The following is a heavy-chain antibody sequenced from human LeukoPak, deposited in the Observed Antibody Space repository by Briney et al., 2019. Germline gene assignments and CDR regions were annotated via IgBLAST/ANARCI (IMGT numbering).Heavy chain of an antibody. Sequence: ASVKVSCKASGYTFTSYYMHWVRQAPGQGLEWMGIINPSGGSTSYAQKLQGRVTMTTDTSTSTAYMELRSLRSDDTAVYHCARFVGYDSSGYYYAYYFDYWGQGTLVTVSS. CDR3: ARFVGYDSSGYYYAYYFDY. CDR2: INPSGGST. J-gene: IGHJ4*02. V-gene: IGHV1-46*01. CDR1: GYTFTSYY. D-gene: IGHD3-22*01.